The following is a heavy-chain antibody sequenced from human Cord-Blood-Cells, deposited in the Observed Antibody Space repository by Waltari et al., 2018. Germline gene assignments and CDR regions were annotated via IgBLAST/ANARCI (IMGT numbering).Heavy chain of an antibody. CDR3: ARGSGNGYAPFDI. Sequence: QVQLQESGPGMVKPSETLSLTCTVSGGSISSYYWSWIRQPAGKGLEWIGRIYTSGSPNYNPALKGRVTMSVDTSKNQFSLKLSSVTAADTAVYYCARGSGNGYAPFDIWGQGTMVTVSS. J-gene: IGHJ3*02. D-gene: IGHD1-1*01. V-gene: IGHV4-4*07. CDR1: GGSISSYY. CDR2: IYTSGSP.